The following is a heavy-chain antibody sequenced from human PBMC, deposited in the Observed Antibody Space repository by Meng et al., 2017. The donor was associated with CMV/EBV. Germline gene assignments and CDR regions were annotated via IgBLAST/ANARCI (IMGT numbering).Heavy chain of an antibody. V-gene: IGHV3-7*01. J-gene: IGHJ6*02. CDR3: ARDSPGGCSSTSCYQRPHKGGYYYGMDV. CDR2: IKQDGSEK. CDR1: GFTFRSYW. Sequence: GESLKLSCAASGFTFRSYWMSWVRQAPGKGLEWVANIKQDGSEKYYADSVKGRFTISRDNAKNSLYLQMNSLRAEDTAVYYCARDSPGGCSSTSCYQRPHKGGYYYGMDVWGQGTTVTVSS. D-gene: IGHD2-2*01.